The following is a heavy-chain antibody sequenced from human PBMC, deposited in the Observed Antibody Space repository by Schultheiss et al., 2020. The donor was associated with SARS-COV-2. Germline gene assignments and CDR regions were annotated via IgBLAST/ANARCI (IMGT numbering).Heavy chain of an antibody. D-gene: IGHD2-2*02. CDR3: TRVVPAAIHPGDY. Sequence: GGSLRLSCTASGFTFGDYAMSWFRQAPGKGLEWVGFIRSKAYGGTTEYAASVKGRFTISRDDSKSIAYLQMNSLKTEDTAVYYCTRVVPAAIHPGDYWGQGTLVTGSS. J-gene: IGHJ4*02. V-gene: IGHV3-49*03. CDR2: IRSKAYGGTT. CDR1: GFTFGDYA.